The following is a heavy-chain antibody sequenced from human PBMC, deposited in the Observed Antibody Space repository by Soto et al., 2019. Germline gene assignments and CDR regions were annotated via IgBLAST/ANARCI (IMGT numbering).Heavy chain of an antibody. V-gene: IGHV4-39*07. Sequence: SETLSLTCTVSGGSVSSGSYYWSWIRQPPGKGLEWIGEINHSGSTNYNPSLKSRVTISVDTSKNQFSLKLSSVTAADTAVYYCAKVPGLYSYDPKQTQYYYYYYGMDVWGQGTTVTVSS. CDR2: INHSGST. CDR3: AKVPGLYSYDPKQTQYYYYYYGMDV. J-gene: IGHJ6*02. CDR1: GGSVSSGSYY. D-gene: IGHD5-18*01.